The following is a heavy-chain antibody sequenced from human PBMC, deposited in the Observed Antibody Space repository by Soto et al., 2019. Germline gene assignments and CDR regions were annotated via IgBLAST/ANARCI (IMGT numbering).Heavy chain of an antibody. D-gene: IGHD2-2*01. V-gene: IGHV6-1*01. CDR2: TYYRSKWYN. CDR3: ARGPRYCSSTSCPSYYGMDV. Sequence: SQTLSLTCAISGDSVSSNSAAWNWIRQSPSRGLEWLGRTYYRSKWYNDYAVSVKSRITINPDTSKNQFSLQLNSVTPEDTAVYYCARGPRYCSSTSCPSYYGMDVWGQGTTVTLSS. CDR1: GDSVSSNSAA. J-gene: IGHJ6*02.